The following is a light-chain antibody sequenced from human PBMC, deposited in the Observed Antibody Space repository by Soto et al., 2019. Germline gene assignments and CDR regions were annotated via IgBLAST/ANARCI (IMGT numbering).Light chain of an antibody. CDR3: SSYSRSTTSVI. V-gene: IGLV2-18*02. J-gene: IGLJ2*01. CDR2: EVS. Sequence: QLVLTQPPSVSGSPGQSVTISCTGTSSDIGYYNRVSWYQQSPDTAPKLMLYEVSNRTSGVPDRFSGSKSGNTAALTISGLQAEDEAVFFCSSYSRSTTSVIFGGGTKLTVL. CDR1: SSDIGYYNR.